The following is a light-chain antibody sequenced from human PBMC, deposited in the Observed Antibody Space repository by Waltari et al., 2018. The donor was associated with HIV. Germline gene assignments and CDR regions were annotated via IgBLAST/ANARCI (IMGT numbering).Light chain of an antibody. Sequence: QSVLTQPPSASGTPGQRVTISCSGSNSNIGSNSVDWYQQFPGTAPKLLIYRDNQRPSGFPDRFSGSNSGTSAALAISGLRSEDEAYYYCAAWDHSLSARVFGGGTKMTVL. CDR3: AAWDHSLSARV. J-gene: IGLJ3*02. V-gene: IGLV1-47*01. CDR2: RDN. CDR1: NSNIGSNS.